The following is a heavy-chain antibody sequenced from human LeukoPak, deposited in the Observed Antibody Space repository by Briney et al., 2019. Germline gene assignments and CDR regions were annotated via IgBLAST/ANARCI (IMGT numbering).Heavy chain of an antibody. CDR1: GFAFSSYW. CDR3: ARIKAAAGMFDP. D-gene: IGHD6-13*01. J-gene: IGHJ5*02. V-gene: IGHV3-7*01. Sequence: GGSLRLSCAAPGFAFSSYWMSWVRQAPGKGLEWVANIKQDGSEKYSVDSVKGRFTISRDNAKNSLYLQMNSLRAEDTAVYYCARIKAAAGMFDPWGQGTLVTVSS. CDR2: IKQDGSEK.